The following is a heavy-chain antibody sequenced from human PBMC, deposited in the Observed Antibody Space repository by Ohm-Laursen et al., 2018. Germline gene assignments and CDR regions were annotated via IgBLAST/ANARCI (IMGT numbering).Heavy chain of an antibody. Sequence: SLRLSCASSGFPFSGYQMSWIRKAPATGMEWVSYIGSSGSPKYCADSVKGRFTISRDNAKNSLYLQMNSLRADDTAVYYCARLGSSWSLDVWGQGTTVTVSS. CDR3: ARLGSSWSLDV. J-gene: IGHJ6*02. V-gene: IGHV3-11*01. CDR1: GFPFSGYQ. CDR2: IGSSGSPK. D-gene: IGHD6-13*01.